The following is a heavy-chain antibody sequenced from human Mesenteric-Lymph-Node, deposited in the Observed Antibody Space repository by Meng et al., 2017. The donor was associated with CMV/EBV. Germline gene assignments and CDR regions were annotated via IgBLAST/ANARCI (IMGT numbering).Heavy chain of an antibody. Sequence: GGSLRLSCAASGFTFGNYAMAWVRQAQGEGLEWVSAISTSGSNTYYADSVRGRFTVSRDNSKNTLYLQMNSLRVEDTAVYYCARGLNGMDVWGQGTTVTVSS. V-gene: IGHV3-23*01. CDR1: GFTFGNYA. J-gene: IGHJ6*02. CDR2: ISTSGSNT. CDR3: ARGLNGMDV.